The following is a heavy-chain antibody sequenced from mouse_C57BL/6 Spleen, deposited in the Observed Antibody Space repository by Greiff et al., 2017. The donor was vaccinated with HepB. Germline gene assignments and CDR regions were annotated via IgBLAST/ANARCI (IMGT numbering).Heavy chain of an antibody. CDR1: GYSITSGYY. CDR2: ISYDGSN. J-gene: IGHJ2*01. D-gene: IGHD4-1*01. Sequence: EVQLKESGPGLVKPSQSLSLTCSVTGYSITSGYYWNWIRQFPGNKLEWMGYISYDGSNNYNPSLKNRISITRDTSKNQFFLKLNSVTTEDTATYYCARLGGYWGQGTTLTVSS. V-gene: IGHV3-6*01. CDR3: ARLGGY.